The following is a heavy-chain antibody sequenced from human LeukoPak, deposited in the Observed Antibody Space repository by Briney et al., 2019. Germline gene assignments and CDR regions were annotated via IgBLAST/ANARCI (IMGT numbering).Heavy chain of an antibody. CDR2: IHHSGST. D-gene: IGHD6-13*01. CDR3: ARADTHHTYTSSWHFDY. V-gene: IGHV4-34*01. J-gene: IGHJ4*02. Sequence: PSETLSLTCAVYGGSFSGYYWSWIRQPPGKGLEWIGEIHHSGSTNCNPSLKSRVTISVDTSKNQFSLKLSSVTAADTAVYYCARADTHHTYTSSWHFDYWGQGALVTVSS. CDR1: GGSFSGYY.